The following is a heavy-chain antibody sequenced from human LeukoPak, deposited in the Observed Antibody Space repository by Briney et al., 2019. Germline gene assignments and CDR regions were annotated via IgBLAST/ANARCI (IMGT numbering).Heavy chain of an antibody. J-gene: IGHJ4*02. CDR2: ISAYNGNT. CDR3: ATAGEDIVVVVASKFRWYYFDY. D-gene: IGHD2-15*01. Sequence: ASVKVSCKASGYTFTSYGISWVRQAPGQGLEWMGWISAYNGNTNYAQKLQGRVTMTEDTSTDTAYMELSSLRSEDTAVYYCATAGEDIVVVVASKFRWYYFDYWGQGTLVTVSS. CDR1: GYTFTSYG. V-gene: IGHV1-18*01.